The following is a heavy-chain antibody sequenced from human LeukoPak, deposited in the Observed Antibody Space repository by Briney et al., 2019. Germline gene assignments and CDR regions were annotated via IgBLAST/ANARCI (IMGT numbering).Heavy chain of an antibody. Sequence: PGRSLRLSCEASGFTCSSYVMHWVRQAPGKGLECVAVISTDGSDKYYADSVKGRFSISIDNSEDTLLLQMCSLRAEGTALYYCARDGGYTGGWTYGAGDYWGHGALVTVSS. J-gene: IGHJ4*01. CDR1: GFTCSSYV. D-gene: IGHD2-8*02. V-gene: IGHV3-30*04. CDR2: ISTDGSDK. CDR3: ARDGGYTGGWTYGAGDY.